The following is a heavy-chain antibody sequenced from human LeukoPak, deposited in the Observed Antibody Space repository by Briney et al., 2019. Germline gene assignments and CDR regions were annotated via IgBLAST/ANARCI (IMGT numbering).Heavy chain of an antibody. Sequence: GASVKVSCKASGYTFTGYYMHWVRQAPGQGLEWMGWINPNSGGTNYAQKFQGWVTMTRDTSISTAYMELSRLRSDDTAVYYCVRDLGEFRVYGVFFDYWGQGTLVTVSS. CDR1: GYTFTGYY. V-gene: IGHV1-2*04. D-gene: IGHD5/OR15-5a*01. CDR2: INPNSGGT. CDR3: VRDLGEFRVYGVFFDY. J-gene: IGHJ4*02.